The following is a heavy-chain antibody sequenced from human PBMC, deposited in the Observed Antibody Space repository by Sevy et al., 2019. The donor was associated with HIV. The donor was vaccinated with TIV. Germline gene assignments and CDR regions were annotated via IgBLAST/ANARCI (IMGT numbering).Heavy chain of an antibody. Sequence: ASVKVSCNASGYTFTSYGISWVRQAPGQGLEWMGWISAYNGNTNYAQKLQGRVTMTTDTSTSTAYMELRSLRSDDTAVYYCARDNLEYIVADYWGQGTLVTVSS. J-gene: IGHJ4*02. V-gene: IGHV1-18*01. CDR2: ISAYNGNT. CDR3: ARDNLEYIVADY. CDR1: GYTFTSYG. D-gene: IGHD2-15*01.